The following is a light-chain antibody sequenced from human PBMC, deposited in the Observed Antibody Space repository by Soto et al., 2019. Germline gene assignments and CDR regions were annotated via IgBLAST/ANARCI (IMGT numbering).Light chain of an antibody. CDR2: EVT. Sequence: QSALTQPPSASGSPGQSVTISCTGTSSDVGGYNYVSWYQQYPGRAPKLMIYEVTKRPSGVPDRFSGSKSGNTASLTVSGLQADDDADYYCSSYAASNNSYFVFGGGTKVTVL. J-gene: IGLJ3*02. CDR1: SSDVGGYNY. CDR3: SSYAASNNSYFV. V-gene: IGLV2-8*01.